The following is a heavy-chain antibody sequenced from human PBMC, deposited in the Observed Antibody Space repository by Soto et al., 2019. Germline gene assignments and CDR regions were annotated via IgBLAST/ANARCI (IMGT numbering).Heavy chain of an antibody. CDR3: ARDKVWGGSDI. J-gene: IGHJ3*02. CDR1: GYSFSNYN. D-gene: IGHD3-3*01. V-gene: IGHV1-18*01. CDR2: ISGYNGNT. Sequence: ASVKVSCKSSGYSFSNYNFCWVRQAPGQGLEWLGWISGYNGNTKYAQKLQGRVTLTTDSFTSTAYMELRSLRSDDTAVYYCARDKVWGGSDIWGQGTMVTVSS.